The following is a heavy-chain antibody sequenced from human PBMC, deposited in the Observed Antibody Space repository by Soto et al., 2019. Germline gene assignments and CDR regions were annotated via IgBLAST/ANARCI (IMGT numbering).Heavy chain of an antibody. CDR1: GYTFTGYY. CDR3: ARGYYYDILTCYYKTGFEYHFVY. V-gene: IGHV1-2*04. CDR2: INPNSGGT. J-gene: IGHJ4*02. Sequence: ASVKVSCKASGYTFTGYYMHWVRQAPGQGLEWMGLINPNSGGTNYAQKFQGWVTMTRDTSTSTVYMELSSLRSEDTAVYYCARGYYYDILTCYYKTGFEYHFVYWGQGTLVTVSS. D-gene: IGHD3-9*01.